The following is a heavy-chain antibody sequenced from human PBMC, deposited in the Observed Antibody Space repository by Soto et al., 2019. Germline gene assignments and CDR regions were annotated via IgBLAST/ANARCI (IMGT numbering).Heavy chain of an antibody. Sequence: PSETLSLTCSVSGDYIHVGGYYWTWIRQRPGKGLEWMGYIYYTGKTYYNPSLESRLTMSVDRSKNQFSLRLTSVTAADTAVYFCGRDLTSNANCIDPWGQGTLVNVSS. J-gene: IGHJ5*02. CDR2: IYYTGKT. CDR1: GDYIHVGGYY. V-gene: IGHV4-30-4*01. CDR3: GRDLTSNANCIDP. D-gene: IGHD2-2*01.